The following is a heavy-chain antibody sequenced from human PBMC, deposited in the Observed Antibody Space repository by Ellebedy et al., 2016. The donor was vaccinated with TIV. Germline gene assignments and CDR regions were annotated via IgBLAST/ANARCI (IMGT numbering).Heavy chain of an antibody. CDR3: AKVGVAFDP. V-gene: IGHV4-59*01. CDR1: GASTNDSY. Sequence: SETLSLXCTVSGASTNDSYWSWFRQSPGRGLEWIGYMHYSGSTYYNPSLKSRVTMSIDTSKNQLSLKLTSVTAADTAVYYCAKVGVAFDPWGQGTLVTVSS. J-gene: IGHJ5*02. CDR2: MHYSGST.